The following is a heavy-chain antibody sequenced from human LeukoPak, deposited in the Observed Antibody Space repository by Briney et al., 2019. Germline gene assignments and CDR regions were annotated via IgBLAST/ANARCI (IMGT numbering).Heavy chain of an antibody. CDR3: ARHVRFLEWLSSYYFDY. CDR1: GGTISSSSYY. CDR2: IYYSGTA. J-gene: IGHJ4*02. V-gene: IGHV4-39*01. Sequence: SETLSLTCTVSGGTISSSSYYWGWIRQPPGKGLEWIGSIYYSGTAYYNPSLKSRVTIFVDTSKSQSSLRLTSVTAADTAVYYCARHVRFLEWLSSYYFDYWGQGTLVTVSS. D-gene: IGHD3-3*01.